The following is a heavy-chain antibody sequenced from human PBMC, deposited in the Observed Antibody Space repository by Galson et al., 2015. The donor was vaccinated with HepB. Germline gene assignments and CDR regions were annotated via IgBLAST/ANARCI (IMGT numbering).Heavy chain of an antibody. J-gene: IGHJ4*02. V-gene: IGHV1-69*13. D-gene: IGHD1-7*01. CDR2: IIPIFGTA. CDR1: GGTFSSYA. Sequence: SVKVSCKASGGTFSSYAISWVRQAPGQGLEWMGGIIPIFGTADYAQKFQGRVTITADESTSTAYMELSSLRSEDTAVYYCARGSYVCITGTTCYFDYWGQGTLVTVSS. CDR3: ARGSYVCITGTTCYFDY.